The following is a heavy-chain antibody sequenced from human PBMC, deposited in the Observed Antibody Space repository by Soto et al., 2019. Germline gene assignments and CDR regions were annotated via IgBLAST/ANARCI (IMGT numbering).Heavy chain of an antibody. V-gene: IGHV3-48*03. CDR2: ISTSPGVI. Sequence: EVQLVESGGGLVQPGGSLRLSCAASGFTFSSYELNWVRQAPGKGLEWFSYISTSPGVIYYGDSVKGRFTISRDNAKNSLYLQMNSLRAEDPAVYYCARERYDSGRPLDYWGQGTLVTVSS. CDR1: GFTFSSYE. D-gene: IGHD3-10*01. CDR3: ARERYDSGRPLDY. J-gene: IGHJ4*02.